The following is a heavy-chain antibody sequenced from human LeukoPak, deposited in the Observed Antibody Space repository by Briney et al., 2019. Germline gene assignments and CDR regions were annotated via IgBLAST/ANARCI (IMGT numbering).Heavy chain of an antibody. J-gene: IGHJ5*02. V-gene: IGHV1-18*01. CDR3: ARDRLEWLFSGWFDP. Sequence: ASVKVSCKASGYTFITSAISWVRQAPGQGLEWMGWISAYNGNTNYAQKLQGRVTMTTDTSTSTAYMELRSLRSDDTAVYYCARDRLEWLFSGWFDPWGQGTLVTVSS. CDR1: GYTFITSA. CDR2: ISAYNGNT. D-gene: IGHD3-3*01.